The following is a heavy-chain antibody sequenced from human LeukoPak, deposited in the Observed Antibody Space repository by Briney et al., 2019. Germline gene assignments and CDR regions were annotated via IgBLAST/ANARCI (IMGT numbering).Heavy chain of an antibody. CDR1: GGTFSSYA. CDR2: IIPIFGTA. V-gene: IGHV1-69*13. Sequence: ASVKVSCKASGGTFSSYAISWVRQAPGQGLEWMGGIIPIFGTANYAQKFQGRVTITADESTSTAYMELSSLRSEDTAVYYCARDSEDVEYSSSSGTFDYWGQGTLVTVSS. J-gene: IGHJ4*02. CDR3: ARDSEDVEYSSSSGTFDY. D-gene: IGHD6-6*01.